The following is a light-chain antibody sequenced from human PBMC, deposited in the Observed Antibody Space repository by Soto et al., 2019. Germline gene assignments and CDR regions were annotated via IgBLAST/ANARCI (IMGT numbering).Light chain of an antibody. J-gene: IGKJ5*01. CDR2: WAS. Sequence: DIVMTQPPDSLAVSLGDRATITCNSSQSVFYSSNNKNYLAWYQQKPGQPPKLVIYWASTRESGVPDRFSGSGSGTDFTLTVSSLQAEDVAVYYCQQYYTTPITFGQGTRLEIK. V-gene: IGKV4-1*01. CDR1: QSVFYSSNNKNY. CDR3: QQYYTTPIT.